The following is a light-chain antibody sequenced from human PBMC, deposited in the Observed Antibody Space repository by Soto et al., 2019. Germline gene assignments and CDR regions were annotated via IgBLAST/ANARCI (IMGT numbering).Light chain of an antibody. CDR1: QSVLSRSDNKNY. CDR3: QQDYGTPIT. CDR2: WAS. V-gene: IGKV4-1*01. J-gene: IGKJ5*01. Sequence: DFVMTQSPDSLAVSLGERATVNCKSSQSVLSRSDNKNYLAWYQQKAGQPPKLVIRWASTREPGVPDRFSGSGSGTDFTLTISSLQAEDVAVYFCQQDYGTPITFGQGTRLEIK.